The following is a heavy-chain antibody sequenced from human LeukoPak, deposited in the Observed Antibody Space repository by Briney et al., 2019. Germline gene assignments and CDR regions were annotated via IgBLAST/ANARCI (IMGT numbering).Heavy chain of an antibody. V-gene: IGHV3-74*01. J-gene: IGHJ3*02. CDR1: GFTFSSYW. CDR3: ARAVLRDGYNSYSDAFDI. CDR2: INSDGSST. Sequence: GGSLRLSCAASGFTFSSYWMHWVRQAPGKGLVWVSRINSDGSSTSYADSVKGRFTISRDNAKNTLYLQMNSLRAEDTAVYYCARAVLRDGYNSYSDAFDIWGQGTMVTVSS. D-gene: IGHD5-24*01.